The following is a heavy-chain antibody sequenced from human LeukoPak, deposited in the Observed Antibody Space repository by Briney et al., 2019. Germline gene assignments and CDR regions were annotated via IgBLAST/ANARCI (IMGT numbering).Heavy chain of an antibody. CDR3: ARDIDYYVSSGYYSYYFDY. CDR2: IYYSGST. CDR1: GGSISSYY. J-gene: IGHJ4*02. V-gene: IGHV4-59*01. Sequence: PSETLSLTCTVSGGSISSYYWSWIRQPPGKGLEWIGYIYYSGSTNYNPSLKSRVTISVDTSKNQFSLKLSSVTAADTAVYYCARDIDYYVSSGYYSYYFDYWGQGTLVTVSS. D-gene: IGHD3-22*01.